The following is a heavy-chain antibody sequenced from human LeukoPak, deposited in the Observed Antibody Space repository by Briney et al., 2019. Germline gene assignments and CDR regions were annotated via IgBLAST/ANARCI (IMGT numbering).Heavy chain of an antibody. D-gene: IGHD1-26*01. CDR1: GFTFSSYA. Sequence: GGSLRLSCAASGFTFSSYAMHWVRQAPGKGLEWVAVISYDGSNKYYADSVKGRFTISRDNSKNTLYLQMNSLRAEDTAVYYCARDFIVRATYFDYWGQGTLVTVSS. CDR2: ISYDGSNK. V-gene: IGHV3-30-3*01. J-gene: IGHJ4*02. CDR3: ARDFIVRATYFDY.